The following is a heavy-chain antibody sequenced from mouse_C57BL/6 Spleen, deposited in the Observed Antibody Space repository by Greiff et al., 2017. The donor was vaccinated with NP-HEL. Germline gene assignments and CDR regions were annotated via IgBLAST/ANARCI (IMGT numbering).Heavy chain of an antibody. V-gene: IGHV1-59*01. CDR3: ARRVLLRGMDY. Sequence: QVQLQQSGAELVRPGTSVKLSCKASGYTFTSYWMHWVKQRPGQGLEWIGVIDPSDSYTNYNQKFKGKATLTVDTSSSTAYMQLSSLTSEDSAVYYCARRVLLRGMDYWGQGTSVTVSS. CDR2: IDPSDSYT. D-gene: IGHD1-1*01. J-gene: IGHJ4*01. CDR1: GYTFTSYW.